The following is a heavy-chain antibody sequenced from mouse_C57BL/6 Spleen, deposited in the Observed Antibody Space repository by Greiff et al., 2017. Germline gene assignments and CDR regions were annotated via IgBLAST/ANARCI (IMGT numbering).Heavy chain of an antibody. V-gene: IGHV6-3*01. CDR1: GFTFSNYW. CDR2: IRLKSDNYAT. Sequence: EVKLVESGGGLVQPGGSMKLSCVASGFTFSNYWMNWVRQSPEKGLEWVAQIRLKSDNYATHYAESVKGRFTISRDDSKSSVYLQMNNLRAEDTGIYYCTGGDTTVVAHFDYWGQGTTLTVSS. J-gene: IGHJ2*01. CDR3: TGGDTTVVAHFDY. D-gene: IGHD1-1*01.